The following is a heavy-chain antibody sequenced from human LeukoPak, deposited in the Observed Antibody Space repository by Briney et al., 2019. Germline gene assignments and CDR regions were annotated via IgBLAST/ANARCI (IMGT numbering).Heavy chain of an antibody. CDR3: ARGYSSSWYGTRIAVAGPFDY. V-gene: IGHV4-34*01. CDR2: INHSGST. CDR1: GGSFSGYY. J-gene: IGHJ4*02. Sequence: PSGTLSLTCAVYGGSFSGYYWSWIRQPPGKGLEWIGEINHSGSTNYNPSLKSRVTISVDTSKNQFSLKLSSVTAADTAVYYCARGYSSSWYGTRIAVAGPFDYWGQGTLVTVSS. D-gene: IGHD6-13*01.